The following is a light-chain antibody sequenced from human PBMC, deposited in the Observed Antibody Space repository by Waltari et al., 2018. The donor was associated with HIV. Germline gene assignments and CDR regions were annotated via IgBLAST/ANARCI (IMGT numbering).Light chain of an antibody. CDR3: QSADSSGTHVV. CDR1: ALPKQD. V-gene: IGLV3-25*03. Sequence: SYDLTQPPSVSVSPGQTARITCSGDALPKQDAYWYQQKSGQAPRLIIFKDTERPAGIPERFSGSTSGTTVSLTIRGVQAEDEAAYHCQSADSSGTHVVFGGGTKLTV. CDR2: KDT. J-gene: IGLJ2*01.